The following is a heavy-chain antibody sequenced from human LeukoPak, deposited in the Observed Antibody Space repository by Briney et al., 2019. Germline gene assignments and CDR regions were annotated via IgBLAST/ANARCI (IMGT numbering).Heavy chain of an antibody. V-gene: IGHV4-59*11. CDR3: ARMLWDDSSGYLLSWFDP. CDR1: GGYISSHY. Sequence: SETLSLTCTVSGGYISSHYWSWIRQPPGKGLEWIGYIYYSGSTNYNPSLKSRVTISVDTSKTQFSLKLSSVTAADTAVYYCARMLWDDSSGYLLSWFDPWGQGTLVTVSS. D-gene: IGHD3-22*01. J-gene: IGHJ5*02. CDR2: IYYSGST.